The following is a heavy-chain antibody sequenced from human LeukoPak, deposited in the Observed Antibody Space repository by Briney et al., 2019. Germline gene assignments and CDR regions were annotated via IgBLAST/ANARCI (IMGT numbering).Heavy chain of an antibody. J-gene: IGHJ4*02. Sequence: ASVKVSCKASGYTFNNYGISWVRQAPGQGLEWMGWINPNSGGTNYAQKFQGRVTMTRDTSISTAYMELSRLRSDDTAVYYCARGGLRYYYDSSGYYVDYWGQGTLVTVSS. CDR2: INPNSGGT. V-gene: IGHV1-2*02. D-gene: IGHD3-22*01. CDR1: GYTFNNYG. CDR3: ARGGLRYYYDSSGYYVDY.